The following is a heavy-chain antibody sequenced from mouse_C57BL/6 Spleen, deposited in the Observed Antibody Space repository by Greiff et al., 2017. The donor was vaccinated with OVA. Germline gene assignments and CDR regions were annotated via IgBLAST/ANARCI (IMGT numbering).Heavy chain of an antibody. V-gene: IGHV1-4*01. J-gene: IGHJ4*01. CDR3: ARSTAHATWVDY. CDR1: GYTFTSDT. Sequence: QVQLQQSGAELVRPGASVKMSCKASGYTFTSDTMHWVKQRPGQGLEWIGYINPSSGYTKYNQKFKDKATLTADKSSITAYMQLSSLTSEDSAVYYCARSTAHATWVDYWGQGTSVTVSS. D-gene: IGHD3-2*02. CDR2: INPSSGYT.